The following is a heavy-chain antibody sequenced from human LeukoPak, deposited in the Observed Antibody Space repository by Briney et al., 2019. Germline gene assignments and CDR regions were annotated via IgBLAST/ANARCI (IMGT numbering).Heavy chain of an antibody. Sequence: PGGSLRLSCAASGFTFSSYAMHWVRQAPGKGLEWVAVISYDGSNKYYADSVKGRFTISRDNSKNTLYLQMNSLRAEDTAVYYCARDRAGYCSSTSCYWGVLDVWGQGTTVTVSS. D-gene: IGHD2-2*03. J-gene: IGHJ6*02. CDR3: ARDRAGYCSSTSCYWGVLDV. CDR2: ISYDGSNK. V-gene: IGHV3-30-3*01. CDR1: GFTFSSYA.